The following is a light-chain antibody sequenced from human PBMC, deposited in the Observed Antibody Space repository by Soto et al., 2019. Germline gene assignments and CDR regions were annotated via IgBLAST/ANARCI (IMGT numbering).Light chain of an antibody. CDR1: QSVSSN. Sequence: EIVLTQSPATLSVSPGERATLSCRASQSVSSNLAWYQQRPGQAPSLLIYGASTRATGIAARFSGSGSGTEFTLSISSLQSEDFAVYYCQQYNNWPWTFGQGTK. V-gene: IGKV3-15*01. J-gene: IGKJ1*01. CDR3: QQYNNWPWT. CDR2: GAS.